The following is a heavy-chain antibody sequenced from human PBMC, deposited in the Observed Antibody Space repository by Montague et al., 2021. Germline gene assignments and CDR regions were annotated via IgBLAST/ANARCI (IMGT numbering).Heavy chain of an antibody. D-gene: IGHD3-10*01. CDR1: GASISSSNYQ. J-gene: IGHJ3*02. V-gene: IGHV4-39*01. CDR3: TRKGWFGDYGFDI. Sequence: SETLSLTCTVSGASISSSNYQWGWIRQPPGKGPEWIGSIYYSGTTYYNPSLRSRVTISVDTSENQFSLKLNSVTAAGTAFYYCTRKGWFGDYGFDIWGQGTMVTVSS. CDR2: IYYSGTT.